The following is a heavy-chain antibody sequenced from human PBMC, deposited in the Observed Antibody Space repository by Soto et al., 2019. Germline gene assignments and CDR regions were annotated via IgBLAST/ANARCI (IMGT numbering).Heavy chain of an antibody. CDR1: GFTFSNYG. D-gene: IGHD3-10*01. CDR3: XKWTLGXXGXYALYAMHV. J-gene: IGHJ6*02. Sequence: QVQLVESGGGVVQPGRSLRLSCAASGFTFSNYGMHWVRQAPGKGLEWVAILSYDGSSKYYVDSVKGRFIISRENSKSXXYXXXXXLXXXXXXXXXXXKWTLGXXGXYALYAMHVLCQGTTVTVSS. V-gene: IGHV3-30*03. CDR2: LSYDGSSK.